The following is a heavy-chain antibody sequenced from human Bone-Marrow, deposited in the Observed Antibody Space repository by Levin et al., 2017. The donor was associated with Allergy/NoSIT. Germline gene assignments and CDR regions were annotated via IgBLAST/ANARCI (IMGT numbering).Heavy chain of an antibody. J-gene: IGHJ5*02. CDR3: ARDHPEQYYDYVWGSYRYTFWFDP. Sequence: GGSLRLSCAASGFTFSSYAMHWVRQAPGKGLEWVAVISYDGSNKYYADSVKGRFTISRDNSKNTLYLQMNSLRAEDTAVYYCARDHPEQYYDYVWGSYRYTFWFDPWGQGTLVTVSS. V-gene: IGHV3-30-3*01. CDR1: GFTFSSYA. D-gene: IGHD3-16*02. CDR2: ISYDGSNK.